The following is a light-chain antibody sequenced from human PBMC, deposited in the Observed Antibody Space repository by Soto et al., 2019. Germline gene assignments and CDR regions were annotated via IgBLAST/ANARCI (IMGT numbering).Light chain of an antibody. J-gene: IGKJ5*01. CDR2: GAS. Sequence: DIQMTQSPSSLSASVGDRVTITCRASRNVNNFLNWYQHKPGKAPDLLIYGASRLQIGVPSRFTGSGSETDFTLTISSLQPEDFATYFCQQSFSFPPTFGQGTRLE. V-gene: IGKV1-39*01. CDR3: QQSFSFPPT. CDR1: RNVNNF.